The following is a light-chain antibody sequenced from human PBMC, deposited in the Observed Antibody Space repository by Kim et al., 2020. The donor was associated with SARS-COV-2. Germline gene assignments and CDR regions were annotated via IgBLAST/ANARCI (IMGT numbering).Light chain of an antibody. CDR2: SNN. Sequence: QSVLTQPPSASGTPGQRVTFSCSGSSSNIGSNSVNWYQRLPGTAPKVLIHSNNQRPSGVPDRFSGSKSGTSASLAISGLQSEDEADYYCATWDDSLNGRVFGGGTKVTVL. CDR1: SSNIGSNS. J-gene: IGLJ3*02. CDR3: ATWDDSLNGRV. V-gene: IGLV1-44*01.